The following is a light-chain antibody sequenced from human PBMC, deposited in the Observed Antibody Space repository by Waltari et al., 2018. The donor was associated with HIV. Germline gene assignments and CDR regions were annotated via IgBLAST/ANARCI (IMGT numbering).Light chain of an antibody. J-gene: IGLJ1*01. CDR3: SSYTSSRSYV. CDR1: SSDVGGYNY. CDR2: AVS. V-gene: IGLV2-14*03. Sequence: QSITISCTGTSSDVGGYNYVSWYQQHPGKAPKLMIYAVSNRPSGVSNRFSGSKSGNTASLTISGLQAEDEADYYCSSYTSSRSYVFGTGTRVTV.